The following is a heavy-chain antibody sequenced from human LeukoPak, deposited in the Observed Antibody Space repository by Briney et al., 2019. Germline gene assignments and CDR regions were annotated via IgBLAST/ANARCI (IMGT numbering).Heavy chain of an antibody. V-gene: IGHV3-7*03. D-gene: IGHD2-15*01. CDR1: GFTFSSYW. CDR3: AGGSPYCSGGHCRLRFDY. Sequence: GGSLRLSCEASGFTFSSYWMNWVRQAPGKGLEWVATMNEGGNERYYLDSVKGRFTISRDNAKNSLYLQVNSLRAEDTAVYSCAGGSPYCSGGHCRLRFDYWGQGTLVTVSS. CDR2: MNEGGNER. J-gene: IGHJ4*02.